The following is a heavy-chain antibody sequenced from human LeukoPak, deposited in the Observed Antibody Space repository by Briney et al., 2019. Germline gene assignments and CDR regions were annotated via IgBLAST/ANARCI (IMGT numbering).Heavy chain of an antibody. D-gene: IGHD2/OR15-2a*01. CDR1: GFTFSSYS. CDR3: ARDFYDGFALDY. CDR2: ISSSSLYI. J-gene: IGHJ4*02. V-gene: IGHV3-21*03. Sequence: GESLRLSCAASGFTFSSYSMNWVRQAPGEGLEWVSSISSSSLYIYYADSVKGRITISRDNAKNSLYLQMDNLRAEDTGVYYCARDFYDGFALDYWGQGTLVTVSS.